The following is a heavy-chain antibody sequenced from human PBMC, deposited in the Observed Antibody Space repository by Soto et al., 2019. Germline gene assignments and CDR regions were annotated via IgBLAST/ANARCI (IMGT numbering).Heavy chain of an antibody. CDR2: INHSGST. D-gene: IGHD2-2*01. Sequence: PSETLSLTCAVYGGSFSGYYWIWIRQPPGKGLEWIGEINHSGSTNYNPSLKSRVTISVDTSKNQFSLKLSSVTAADTAVYYCAREVVPAAMPDYFDYWGQGTLVTVSS. CDR1: GGSFSGYY. CDR3: AREVVPAAMPDYFDY. V-gene: IGHV4-34*01. J-gene: IGHJ4*02.